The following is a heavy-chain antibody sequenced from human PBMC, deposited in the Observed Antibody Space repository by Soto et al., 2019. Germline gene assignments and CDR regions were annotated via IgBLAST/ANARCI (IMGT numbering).Heavy chain of an antibody. Sequence: GGSLRLSCAASGFTFSSYCMHWVRQAPGKGLEWVAVISYDGSNKYYADSVKGRFTISRDNSKNTLYLQMNSLRAEDTAVYYCAKDFTLEPAAIDCWGQGTLVTVSS. V-gene: IGHV3-30*18. CDR2: ISYDGSNK. J-gene: IGHJ4*02. D-gene: IGHD6-13*01. CDR3: AKDFTLEPAAIDC. CDR1: GFTFSSYC.